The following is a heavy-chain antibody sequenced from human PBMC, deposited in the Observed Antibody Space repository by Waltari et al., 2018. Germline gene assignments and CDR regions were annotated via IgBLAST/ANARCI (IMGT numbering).Heavy chain of an antibody. V-gene: IGHV3-33*01. Sequence: QVQLVESGGGVVQPGRSLRLSCVASAFRFSTYGLHWVRQAPGKGLEWVAVIWSDGSNHDYADSVRGRFTISRDNARDSLYLQMNSLRAEDTAVYYCAREYTVMQGGYFDYWGQGTLVTVSS. J-gene: IGHJ4*02. CDR2: IWSDGSNH. D-gene: IGHD5-18*01. CDR1: AFRFSTYG. CDR3: AREYTVMQGGYFDY.